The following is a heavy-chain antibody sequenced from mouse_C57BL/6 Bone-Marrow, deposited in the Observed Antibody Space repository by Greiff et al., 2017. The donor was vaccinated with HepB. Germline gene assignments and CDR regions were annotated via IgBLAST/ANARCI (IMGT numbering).Heavy chain of an antibody. CDR1: GFSLSTSGMG. CDR3: ARRDYYGSSYWYFDV. CDR2: IYWDDDK. Sequence: QVTLKESGPGILQSSQTLSLTCSFSGFSLSTSGMGVSWIRQPSGKGLEWLAHIYWDDDKRYNPSLKSRLTISKDTSRNQVFLKITSVDTADTATYDCARRDYYGSSYWYFDVWGTGTTVTVSS. V-gene: IGHV8-12*01. J-gene: IGHJ1*03. D-gene: IGHD1-1*01.